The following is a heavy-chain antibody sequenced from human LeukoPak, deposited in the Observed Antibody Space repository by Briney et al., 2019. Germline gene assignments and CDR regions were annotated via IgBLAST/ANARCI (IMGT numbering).Heavy chain of an antibody. CDR1: GGSISSGDYY. V-gene: IGHV4-30-4*01. CDR3: ARGRTYYYGSGDYNWFDP. CDR2: IFYSGST. J-gene: IGHJ5*02. Sequence: PSETLSLTCTVSGGSISSGDYYWSWIRQPPGKGLEWIGYIFYSGSTYYNPTLKSRVTISVDTSKNQFSLKLSSVTAADTAVYYCARGRTYYYGSGDYNWFDPWGQGSLVTVSS. D-gene: IGHD3-10*01.